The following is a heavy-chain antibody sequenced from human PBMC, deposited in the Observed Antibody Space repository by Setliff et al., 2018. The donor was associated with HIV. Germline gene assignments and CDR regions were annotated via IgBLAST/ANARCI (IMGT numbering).Heavy chain of an antibody. CDR1: GFTFSSYW. V-gene: IGHV3-74*03. CDR2: INNDGRKT. D-gene: IGHD5-12*01. CDR3: ARVASGYDYGWLDP. J-gene: IGHJ5*02. Sequence: GESLKISCAASGFTFSSYWMHWVRQAPGKGLVWVSRINNDGRKTTYADSVKGRFTVSRDNAKNTLYLQMNSLRAEDTAVYYCARVASGYDYGWLDPWGQGTLVTVSS.